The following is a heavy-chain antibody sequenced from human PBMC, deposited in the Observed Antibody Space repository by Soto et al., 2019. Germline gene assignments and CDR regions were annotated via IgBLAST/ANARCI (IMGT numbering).Heavy chain of an antibody. V-gene: IGHV3-21*02. CDR1: GFTFSSYS. CDR2: ISTTSSFI. J-gene: IGHJ4*02. CDR3: AREGSLYVDSVPNCFDY. D-gene: IGHD4-17*01. Sequence: EVQLVESGGGLVKPGGSLRLSCAASGFTFSSYSMNWVRQAPGKGLEWVSSISTTSSFIYSADSVKGRFTISRDNAKNSLYLQMNSLTAEDTAVYYCAREGSLYVDSVPNCFDYWGQGTLVTVSS.